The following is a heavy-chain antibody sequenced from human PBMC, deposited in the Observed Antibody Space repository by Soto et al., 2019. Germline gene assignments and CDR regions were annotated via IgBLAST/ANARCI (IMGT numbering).Heavy chain of an antibody. D-gene: IGHD3-9*01. CDR1: EFTFSNYA. CDR2: ISGSGGST. CDR3: ARDGNILTGYYLDF. V-gene: IGHV3-23*01. J-gene: IGHJ4*02. Sequence: GGSLRLSCAASEFTFSNYAMSWVRQAPGKGLEWVSAISGSGGSTYYADSVKGRFTISRDNSKNTLYLQMNSLRAEDTAVYYCARDGNILTGYYLDFWGQGTLVTVSS.